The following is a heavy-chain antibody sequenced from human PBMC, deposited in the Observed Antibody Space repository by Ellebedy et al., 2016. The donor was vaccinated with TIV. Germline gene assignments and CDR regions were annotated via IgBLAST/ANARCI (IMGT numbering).Heavy chain of an antibody. Sequence: PGGSLRLSCAASGFTFSSSAMSWVRQAPGKGLEWVSGISRSGGSTYYGDSVRGRFTISRDNSKNMLYAEMKSLTAEDTAVYYCAKDRGAYFDHWGQGILVTVSS. V-gene: IGHV3-23*01. CDR2: ISRSGGST. CDR3: AKDRGAYFDH. CDR1: GFTFSSSA. J-gene: IGHJ4*02. D-gene: IGHD3-10*01.